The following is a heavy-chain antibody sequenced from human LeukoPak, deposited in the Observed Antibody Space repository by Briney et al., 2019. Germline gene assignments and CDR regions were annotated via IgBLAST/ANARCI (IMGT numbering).Heavy chain of an antibody. CDR1: GGSISSYY. CDR2: IYYSGNT. CDR3: ARTLSSTSSLFDY. Sequence: PSETLSLTCTVSGGSISSYYWNWIRQPPGKGLEWLGHIYYSGNTDYNPSLKSRVTISVDTSKNQFSLNLSSVTAADTAVYYCARTLSSTSSLFDYWGQGTLLTVSS. V-gene: IGHV4-59*08. J-gene: IGHJ4*02. D-gene: IGHD6-6*01.